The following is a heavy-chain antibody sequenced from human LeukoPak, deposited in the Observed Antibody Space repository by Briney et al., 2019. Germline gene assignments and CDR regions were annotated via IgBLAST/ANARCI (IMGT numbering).Heavy chain of an antibody. V-gene: IGHV3-23*01. CDR1: GFTFNNYA. CDR3: AKGKVSAFLNWFDP. D-gene: IGHD3-3*01. J-gene: IGHJ5*02. CDR2: ISASGGTT. Sequence: PGGSLRLSCAASGFTFNNYAMSWVRQAPGKGLEWVSAISASGGTTYYADSVKGRFTISRDNSENTLFLQTNSLRAEDTAVYYCAKGKVSAFLNWFDPWGQGTLVTVSS.